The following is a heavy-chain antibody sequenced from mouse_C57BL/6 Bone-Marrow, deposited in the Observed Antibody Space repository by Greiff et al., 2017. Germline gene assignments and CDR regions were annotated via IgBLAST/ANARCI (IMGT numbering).Heavy chain of an antibody. CDR1: GYSITSGYY. CDR3: ARDYGPFFAY. V-gene: IGHV3-6*01. J-gene: IGHJ3*01. CDR2: ISYDGSN. D-gene: IGHD1-1*01. Sequence: DVKLVESGPGLVKPSQSLSLTCSVTGYSITSGYYWNWIRQFPGNKLEWMGYISYDGSNNYNPSLKNRISITRDTSKNQFFLKLNSVTTEDTATYYCARDYGPFFAYWGQGTLVTVSA.